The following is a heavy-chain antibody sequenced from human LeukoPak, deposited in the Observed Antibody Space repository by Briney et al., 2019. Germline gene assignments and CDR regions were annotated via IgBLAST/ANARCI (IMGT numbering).Heavy chain of an antibody. CDR3: ARDPYY. V-gene: IGHV3-7*01. CDR2: IKQDGSEK. Sequence: SGGSLRLSCAASGFTFSSYAMSWVRQAPGKGLEWVANIKQDGSEKYYVDSVKGRFTISRDNAKNSLYLQMNSLRAEDTAVYYCARDPYYWGQGTLVTVSS. J-gene: IGHJ4*02. CDR1: GFTFSSYA.